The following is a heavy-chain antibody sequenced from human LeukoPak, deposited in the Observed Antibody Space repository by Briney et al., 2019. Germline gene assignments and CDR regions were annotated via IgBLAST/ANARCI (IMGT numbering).Heavy chain of an antibody. D-gene: IGHD3-10*01. V-gene: IGHV4-39*07. CDR1: GGSISSSSYY. CDR3: AVWFGESNSGLDY. J-gene: IGHJ4*02. CDR2: IYYSGST. Sequence: SETLSLTCTVSGGSISSSSYYWGWIRQPPGKGLEWIGSIYYSGSTYYNPSLKSRVTISVDTSKNQFSLKLSSVTAADTAVYYCAVWFGESNSGLDYWGQGTLVTVSS.